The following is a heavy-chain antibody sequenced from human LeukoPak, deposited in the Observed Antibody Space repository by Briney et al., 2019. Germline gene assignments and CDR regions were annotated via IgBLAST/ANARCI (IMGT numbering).Heavy chain of an antibody. D-gene: IGHD2-2*01. CDR3: ARGELAYCSSTSCYEGTGGWSDY. J-gene: IGHJ4*02. CDR1: GYTFTGYY. CDR2: INPNSGGT. V-gene: IGHV1-2*02. Sequence: GASVKVSCKASGYTFTGYYMHRVRQAPGQGLEWMGWINPNSGGTNYAQKFQGRVTMTRDTSISTAYMELSRLRSDDTAVYYCARGELAYCSSTSCYEGTGGWSDYWGQGTLVTVSS.